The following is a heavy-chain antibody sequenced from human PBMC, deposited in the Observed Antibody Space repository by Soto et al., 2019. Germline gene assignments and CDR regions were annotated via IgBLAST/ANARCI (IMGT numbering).Heavy chain of an antibody. J-gene: IGHJ4*02. Sequence: LSLTCTVSVDSIRDSFWSWVRQPPGKGLEWIGLVHHTGNTNYNPSLETRVTMLIDASANHFSLTLTSVTPADAAIYYCARGREDHVDHHFGHLFDSWGQGTLVTVSS. CDR1: VDSIRDSF. CDR2: VHHTGNT. D-gene: IGHD3-10*01. CDR3: ARGREDHVDHHFGHLFDS. V-gene: IGHV4-59*01.